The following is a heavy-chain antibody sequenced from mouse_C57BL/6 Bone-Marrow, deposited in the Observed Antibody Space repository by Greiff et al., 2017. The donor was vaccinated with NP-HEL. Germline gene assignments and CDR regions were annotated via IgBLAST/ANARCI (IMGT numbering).Heavy chain of an antibody. CDR2: IRSKSNNYAT. V-gene: IGHV10-1*01. CDR1: GFSFNTYA. Sequence: DVKLVESGGGLVQPKGSLKLSCAASGFSFNTYAMNWVRQAPGKGLEWVARIRSKSNNYATYYADSVKDRFTISRDDSESMLYLQMNNLKTEDTAMYYCVYSNFAYWGQGTLVTVSA. CDR3: VYSNFAY. J-gene: IGHJ3*01. D-gene: IGHD2-5*01.